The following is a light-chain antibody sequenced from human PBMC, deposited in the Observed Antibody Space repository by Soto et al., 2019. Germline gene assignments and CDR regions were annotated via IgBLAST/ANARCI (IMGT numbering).Light chain of an antibody. V-gene: IGLV1-44*01. CDR3: AAWDDSLNGHVV. CDR2: SNN. J-gene: IGLJ2*01. Sequence: QPVLTQPPSASGTLGQRVTLSCSGSSSNIGSNTVNWYQQLPGTAPKLLIYSNNQRPSGVPDRFSGSKSGTSASLAISGLQSEDEADYYCAAWDDSLNGHVVFGGGTKLTVL. CDR1: SSNIGSNT.